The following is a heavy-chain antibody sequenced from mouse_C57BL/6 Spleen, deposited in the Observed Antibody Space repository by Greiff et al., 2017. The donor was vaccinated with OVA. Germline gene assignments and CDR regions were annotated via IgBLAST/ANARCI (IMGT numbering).Heavy chain of an antibody. J-gene: IGHJ3*01. CDR3: ARLGDYDSFAY. V-gene: IGHV1-52*01. CDR2: IDPSDSET. D-gene: IGHD2-4*01. CDR1: GYTFTSYW. Sequence: VQLQQPGAELVRPGSSVKLSCKASGYTFTSYWMHWVKQRPIQGLEWIGNIDPSDSETHYNQKFKDKATLTVDKSSSTAYMQLSSLTSEDSAVYYGARLGDYDSFAYWGQGTLVTVSA.